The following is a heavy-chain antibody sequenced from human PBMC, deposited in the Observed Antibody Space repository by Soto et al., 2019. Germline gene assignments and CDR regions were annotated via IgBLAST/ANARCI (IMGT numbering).Heavy chain of an antibody. CDR1: GFTFSSYA. CDR2: ISGSGGST. CDR3: AKDSSGHYYFDY. J-gene: IGHJ4*02. V-gene: IGHV3-23*01. D-gene: IGHD3-22*01. Sequence: GGSLRLSCAASGFTFSSYAVSWVRQAPGKGLEWVSAISGSGGSTYYADSVKGRFTISRDNSKNTLYLQMNSLRAEDTAVYYCAKDSSGHYYFDYWGQGTLVTVSS.